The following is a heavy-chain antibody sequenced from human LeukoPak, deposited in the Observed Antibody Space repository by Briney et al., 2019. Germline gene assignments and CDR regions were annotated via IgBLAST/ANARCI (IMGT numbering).Heavy chain of an antibody. CDR2: IYYSGST. V-gene: IGHV4-59*01. D-gene: IGHD3-10*01. CDR3: ARGFNPYYYGSGSYYPFDY. Sequence: SETLSLTCTVSGGSISSYYWSWIRQPPGKGLEWIGCIYYSGSTNYNPSLKSRVTISVDTSKNQFSLKLSSVTAADTAVYYCARGFNPYYYGSGSYYPFDYWGQGTLVTVSS. CDR1: GGSISSYY. J-gene: IGHJ4*02.